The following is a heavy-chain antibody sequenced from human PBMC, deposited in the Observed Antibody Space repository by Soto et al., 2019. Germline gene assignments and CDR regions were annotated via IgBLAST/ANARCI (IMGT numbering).Heavy chain of an antibody. CDR1: GASIGISSYY. CDR2: IYYSGST. CDR3: ARTPSVTYYYDSSGYRTNYYGMDV. D-gene: IGHD3-22*01. Sequence: SATLAVTCTFSGASIGISSYYWGWIRQPPRKGREGIGGIYYSGSTYYNPSLKSRVTISVDTSKNQFSLKLSSVTAADTAVYYCARTPSVTYYYDSSGYRTNYYGMDVWGHGTTVTVSS. V-gene: IGHV4-39*01. J-gene: IGHJ6*02.